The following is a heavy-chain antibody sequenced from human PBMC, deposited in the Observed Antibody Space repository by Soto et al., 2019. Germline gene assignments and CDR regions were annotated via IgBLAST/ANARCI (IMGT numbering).Heavy chain of an antibody. Sequence: SETLSLTCTVSGGSISSYDCSWIRQPPWKGLEWIGYIYYSGITNYNPSIKSRVTISVDTSKNQFSLKLSSVTAADTAVYYCTRGPSSGSWVDAFDSCGQGTMITV. V-gene: IGHV4-59*01. J-gene: IGHJ3*02. CDR1: GGSISSYD. CDR3: TRGPSSGSWVDAFDS. CDR2: IYYSGIT. D-gene: IGHD1-26*01.